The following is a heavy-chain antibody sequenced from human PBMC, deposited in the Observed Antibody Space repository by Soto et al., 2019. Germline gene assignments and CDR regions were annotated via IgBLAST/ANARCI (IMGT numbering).Heavy chain of an antibody. CDR2: MDPNSGST. J-gene: IGHJ6*02. CDR1: GYTFTTYD. Sequence: QAQLVQSGAEVRKPGASVKVSCKASGYTFTTYDINWVRQAPGQGLEWLGWMDPNSGSTGYAQNFQGRITMTRNISRNTAHMELSSLQSEDTAGYYCARERKFDFWRKGLDVWGQGPTVTVSS. V-gene: IGHV1-8*01. D-gene: IGHD3-3*01. CDR3: ARERKFDFWRKGLDV.